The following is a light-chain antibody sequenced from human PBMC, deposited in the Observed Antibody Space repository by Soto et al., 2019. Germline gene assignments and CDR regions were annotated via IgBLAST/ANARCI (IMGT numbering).Light chain of an antibody. J-gene: IGLJ1*01. CDR3: AAWDDSLRGHYV. Sequence: QSVLTQPPSASGTPGQRVTISCSGSDSNIGRNVVYWYQQLPGTAPKLLVYRSDQRPSGVPDRFSGSKSDTSASLAISGLRPEDEAEYYCAAWDDSLRGHYVFGTGSKVTVL. CDR2: RSD. V-gene: IGLV1-47*01. CDR1: DSNIGRNV.